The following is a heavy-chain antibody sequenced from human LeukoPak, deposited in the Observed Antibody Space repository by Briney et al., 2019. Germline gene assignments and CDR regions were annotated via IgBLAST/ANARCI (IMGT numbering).Heavy chain of an antibody. Sequence: GGSLRLSCTASGFTFGDYAMSWFRQAPGKGLEWVGFIRSKAYGGTTEYAASVKGRFTISRDDSKSIAYLQMNSLKTEDTAIYYCTSPQDYYDGSDYSCCDWGQGTLVTVSS. J-gene: IGHJ4*02. CDR3: TSPQDYYDGSDYSCCD. CDR1: GFTFGDYA. V-gene: IGHV3-49*03. D-gene: IGHD3-22*01. CDR2: IRSKAYGGTT.